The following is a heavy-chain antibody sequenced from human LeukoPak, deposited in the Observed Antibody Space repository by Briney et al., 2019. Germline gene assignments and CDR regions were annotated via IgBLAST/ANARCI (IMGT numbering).Heavy chain of an antibody. D-gene: IGHD2-2*01. CDR3: AREGYCSSTSCYGAWWFDP. Sequence: SETLSLTCTVSGGSVTSNVYYWGWIRQPPGKGLEWIGYIYYSGSTYYNPSLKSRVTISADTSKNQFSLKLSSVTAADTAVYYCAREGYCSSTSCYGAWWFDPWGQGTLVTVSS. V-gene: IGHV4-30-4*08. CDR1: GGSVTSNVYY. CDR2: IYYSGST. J-gene: IGHJ5*02.